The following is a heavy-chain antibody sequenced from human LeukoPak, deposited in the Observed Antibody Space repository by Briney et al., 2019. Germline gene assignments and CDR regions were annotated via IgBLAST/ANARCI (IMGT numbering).Heavy chain of an antibody. D-gene: IGHD1-26*01. J-gene: IGHJ3*02. CDR3: ARGRLMGALGRTAFDI. CDR1: GYTFTSYD. Sequence: ASVKVSCKASGYTFTSYDINWVRQATGQGLEWMGWMNPNSGNTGYAQKFQGRVTMTRNTSISTAYMELSSLRSEDTAVYYCARGRLMGALGRTAFDIWGQGTMVTVSS. CDR2: MNPNSGNT. V-gene: IGHV1-8*01.